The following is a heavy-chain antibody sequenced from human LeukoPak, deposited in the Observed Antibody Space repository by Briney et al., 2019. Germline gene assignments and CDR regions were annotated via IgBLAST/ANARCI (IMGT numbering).Heavy chain of an antibody. J-gene: IGHJ3*02. V-gene: IGHV3-23*01. CDR1: GFTFDNYA. CDR3: ARDLEGLGEAFDI. D-gene: IGHD3-10*01. Sequence: GGSLRLSCTASGFTFDNYAMTWVRQAPGKGLEWVSHISDDGTGTYYADSVKGRFTISRDNSKNMLYLQMNSLRAEDTAVYYCARDLEGLGEAFDIWGQGTMVTVSS. CDR2: ISDDGTGT.